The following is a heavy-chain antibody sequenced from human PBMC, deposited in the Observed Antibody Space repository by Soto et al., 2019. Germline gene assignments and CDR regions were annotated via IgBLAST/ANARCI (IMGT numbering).Heavy chain of an antibody. D-gene: IGHD2-15*01. Sequence: QVQLQQWGAGLLKPSETLSLTCAVYGGSFSGYYWSWIRQPPGKGLEWIGEINHSGSTNYNPSLKSRVTISVDTSKNQFSLKLSSVTAADTAVYYCARERGGYIVVVVAATRGWFDPWGQGTLVTVSS. CDR2: INHSGST. J-gene: IGHJ5*02. CDR3: ARERGGYIVVVVAATRGWFDP. V-gene: IGHV4-34*01. CDR1: GGSFSGYY.